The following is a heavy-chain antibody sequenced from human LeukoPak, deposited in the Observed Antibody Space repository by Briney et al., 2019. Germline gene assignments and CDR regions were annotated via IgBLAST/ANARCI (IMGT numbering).Heavy chain of an antibody. CDR1: GGSISSYY. V-gene: IGHV4-59*08. CDR3: ARLELYYDSSTGAFDI. Sequence: PSETLSLTCTVSGGSISSYYWSWIRQPPGKGLEWIGYIYYSGSTNYNPSLKSRVTISVDTSENQFSLKLSSVTAADTAVYYCARLELYYDSSTGAFDIWGQGTMVTVSS. D-gene: IGHD3-22*01. J-gene: IGHJ3*02. CDR2: IYYSGST.